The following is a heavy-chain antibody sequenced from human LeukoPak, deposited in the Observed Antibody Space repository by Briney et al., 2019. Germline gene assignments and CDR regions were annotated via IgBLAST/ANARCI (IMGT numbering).Heavy chain of an antibody. CDR2: IHYSGNT. D-gene: IGHD4-23*01. V-gene: IGHV4-30-4*01. Sequence: PSETLSLTCAVSGGSSRSGDYFWSWIRQPPGKGLEWIGHIHYSGNTYYNPSLKSRVSISVDTSKNQFSLKLSSVTAADTAVYYCARENKDSGGKKAFAYWGQGTLVTVSS. CDR3: ARENKDSGGKKAFAY. J-gene: IGHJ4*02. CDR1: GGSSRSGDYF.